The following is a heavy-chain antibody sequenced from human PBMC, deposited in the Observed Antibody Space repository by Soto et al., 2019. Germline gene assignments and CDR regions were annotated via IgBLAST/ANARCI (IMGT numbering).Heavy chain of an antibody. CDR1: GGTFSSYA. CDR3: ASSQGSSTSFEIYYYYYYGMDV. CDR2: IIPISGTA. V-gene: IGHV1-69*01. J-gene: IGHJ6*02. Sequence: QVQLVQSGAEVKKPGSSVKVSCKASGGTFSSYAISWVRQAPGQGLEWMGGIIPISGTANYAQKFQGRVTITADESTSTAYMELSSLRSEHTAVYYCASSQGSSTSFEIYYYYYYGMDVWGQGTTVTVSS. D-gene: IGHD2-2*01.